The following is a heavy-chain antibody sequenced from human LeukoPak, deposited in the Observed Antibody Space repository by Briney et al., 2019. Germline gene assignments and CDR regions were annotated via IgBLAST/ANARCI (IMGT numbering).Heavy chain of an antibody. V-gene: IGHV3-21*01. CDR1: GFTFSSYS. CDR2: ISSSSSYI. Sequence: PGGSLRLSCAASGFTFSSYSMNWVRQAPGKGLEWVSSISSSSSYIYYADSVKGRFTIPRDNAKNSLYLQMNSLRAEDTAVYYCARARSYYYYYMDVWGKGTTVTVSS. J-gene: IGHJ6*03. CDR3: ARARSYYYYYMDV.